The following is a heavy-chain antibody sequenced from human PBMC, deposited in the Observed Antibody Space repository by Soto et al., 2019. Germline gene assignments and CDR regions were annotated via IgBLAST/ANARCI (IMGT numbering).Heavy chain of an antibody. CDR3: AKDGYCSGGSCYFVFNKNWFDP. CDR1: GFTFSSYA. J-gene: IGHJ5*02. CDR2: ISGSGGST. D-gene: IGHD2-15*01. V-gene: IGHV3-23*01. Sequence: RRLSCAASGFTFSSYAMSWVRQAPGKGLEWVSAISGSGGSTYYADSVKGRFTISRDNSKNTLYLQMNSLRAEDTAVYYCAKDGYCSGGSCYFVFNKNWFDPWGQGTLVTVSS.